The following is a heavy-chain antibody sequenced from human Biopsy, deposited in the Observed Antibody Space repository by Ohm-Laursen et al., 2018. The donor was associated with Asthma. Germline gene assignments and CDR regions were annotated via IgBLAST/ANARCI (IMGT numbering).Heavy chain of an antibody. V-gene: IGHV1-18*01. CDR2: ISVYNGNT. CDR3: ARAVDYSHYYGIDV. D-gene: IGHD3-10*01. J-gene: IGHJ6*02. CDR1: GYTFNSAG. Sequence: SVKASCKSSGYTFNSAGITWVRQAPGQGLEWMGWISVYNGNTKVAQKLQDRVTMITDTSTSTAYMELRSLRSDDTAVYFCARAVDYSHYYGIDVWGQGTTVTV.